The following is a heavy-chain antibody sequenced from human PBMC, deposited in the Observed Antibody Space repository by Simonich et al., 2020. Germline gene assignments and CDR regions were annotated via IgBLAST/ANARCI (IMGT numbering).Heavy chain of an antibody. CDR2: ISAYNRNT. CDR1: GYTFTSLG. CDR3: ARSTTGTTAFDI. V-gene: IGHV1-18*01. D-gene: IGHD1-1*01. J-gene: IGHJ3*02. Sequence: QVQLVQSGAEVKKPGASVKVSCKASGYTFTSLGISWVRKAHGQGLEWMGCISAYNRNTNYAQKLQGRVTMTTDTSTSQAYMWLRSLRSDDTAVYYCARSTTGTTAFDIWGQGRMVTVSS.